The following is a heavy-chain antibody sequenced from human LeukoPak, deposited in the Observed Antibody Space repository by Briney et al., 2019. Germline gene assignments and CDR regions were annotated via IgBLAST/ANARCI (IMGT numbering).Heavy chain of an antibody. CDR3: ATSPVTTWWFDP. V-gene: IGHV4-4*07. CDR2: IYASGST. CDR1: GGSISSYY. D-gene: IGHD4-17*01. J-gene: IGHJ5*02. Sequence: PSETLSLTYTVSGGSISSYYWSWIRQPAGKGLEWIGRIYASGSTYYNPSLKSRVTISVDTSKNQFSLKLSSVTASDTAVYYCATSPVTTWWFDPWGQGTLVTVSS.